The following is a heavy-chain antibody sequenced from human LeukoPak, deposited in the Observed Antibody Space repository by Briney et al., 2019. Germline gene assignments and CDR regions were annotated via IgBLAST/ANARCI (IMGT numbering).Heavy chain of an antibody. CDR1: GFTFSSYW. CDR3: ARGGVATTSYYFGY. J-gene: IGHJ4*02. D-gene: IGHD5-12*01. CDR2: IKQDGSEK. V-gene: IGHV3-7*01. Sequence: GGSLRLSCAASGFTFSSYWMSWVRQAPGKGLEWVANIKQDGSEKYYVDSVKGRFTISRDNAKNSLYLQMNSLRAEDTAVYYCARGGVATTSYYFGYWGQGTLVTVSS.